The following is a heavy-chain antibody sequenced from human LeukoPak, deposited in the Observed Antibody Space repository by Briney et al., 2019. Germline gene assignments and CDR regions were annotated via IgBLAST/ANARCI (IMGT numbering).Heavy chain of an antibody. Sequence: ASVKVSCKASGYTFTSYGISWVRQAPGQGLEWIGWINPNSGGTLFARRFQGRVTMTRDTSIGATYMELSRLTSDDTALYYCAAQCNDDFCYKRDYMDVWGKGTMVIVSS. V-gene: IGHV1-2*02. CDR1: GYTFTSYG. CDR2: INPNSGGT. J-gene: IGHJ6*03. CDR3: AAQCNDDFCYKRDYMDV. D-gene: IGHD2-2*02.